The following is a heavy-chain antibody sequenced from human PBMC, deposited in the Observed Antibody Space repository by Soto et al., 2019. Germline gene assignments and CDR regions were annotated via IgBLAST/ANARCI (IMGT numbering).Heavy chain of an antibody. V-gene: IGHV3-33*01. Sequence: GGSLRLSCAASGFTFSSYGMHWVRQAPGKGLEWVAVIWYDGSNKYYADSVKGRFTISRDNSKNTLYLQMNSLRAEDTAVYYCARDRVAAAGTAPWFDPWGQGTLVTVSS. CDR3: ARDRVAAAGTAPWFDP. D-gene: IGHD6-13*01. J-gene: IGHJ5*02. CDR2: IWYDGSNK. CDR1: GFTFSSYG.